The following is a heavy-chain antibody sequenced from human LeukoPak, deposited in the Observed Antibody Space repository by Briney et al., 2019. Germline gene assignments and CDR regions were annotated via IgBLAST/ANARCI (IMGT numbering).Heavy chain of an antibody. CDR1: GFTFSSYA. J-gene: IGHJ6*02. D-gene: IGHD2-15*01. CDR2: IGTAGDT. V-gene: IGHV3-13*01. CDR3: ARMRMDYYYGMDV. Sequence: PGGSLRLSCAASGFTFSSYAMSWVRQATGKGLEWVSAIGTAGDTYYPGSVKGRFTISRENAKNSLYLQMNSLRAGDTAVYYCARMRMDYYYGMDVWGQGTTVTVSS.